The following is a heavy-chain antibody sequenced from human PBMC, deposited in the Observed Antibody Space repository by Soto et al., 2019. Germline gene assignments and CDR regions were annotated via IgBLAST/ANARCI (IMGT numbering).Heavy chain of an antibody. D-gene: IGHD3-16*01. CDR3: AKDGSQKDDDGHRLGS. CDR2: LSWDGGTT. CDR1: GFTFEDYT. V-gene: IGHV3-43*01. J-gene: IGHJ5*01. Sequence: EVPLVESGGDVVQPGVSLRLACAASGFTFEDYTIHWFRQAPGKALERVSSLSWDGGTTYYTHSVKGRFTISRDNSKNFLDLQMNSLRPEDTALYYCAKDGSQKDDDGHRLGSWGQGTLVTGSS.